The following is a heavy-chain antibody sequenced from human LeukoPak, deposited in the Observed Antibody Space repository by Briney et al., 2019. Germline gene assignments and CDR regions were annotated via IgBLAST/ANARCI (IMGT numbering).Heavy chain of an antibody. D-gene: IGHD3-22*01. Sequence: ASVKVSCKASGYIFTGNYIHWVRQAPGQGLEWMGWINPNSGGTNYAQKFQGRVTMTTDTSTSTAYMELRSLRSDDTAVYYCARDAMDDLDDSSGYYSYWGQGTLVTVSS. CDR2: INPNSGGT. CDR3: ARDAMDDLDDSSGYYSY. CDR1: GYIFTGNY. J-gene: IGHJ4*02. V-gene: IGHV1-2*02.